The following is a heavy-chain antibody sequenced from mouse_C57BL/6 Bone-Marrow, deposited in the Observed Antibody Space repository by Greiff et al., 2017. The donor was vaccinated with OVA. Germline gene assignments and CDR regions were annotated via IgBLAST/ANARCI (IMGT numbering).Heavy chain of an antibody. CDR1: GYSFTGYY. CDR2: INPSTGGT. V-gene: IGHV1-42*01. J-gene: IGHJ2*01. D-gene: IGHD2-1*01. CDR3: ANLLGDY. Sequence: EVQLQQPGPELVKPGASVKISCKASGYSFTGYYMNWVKQSPEKSLEWIGEINPSTGGTTYNQKFKAKATLTVDKSSSTAYMQLKSLTSEDSAVYYCANLLGDYWGQGTTLTVSS.